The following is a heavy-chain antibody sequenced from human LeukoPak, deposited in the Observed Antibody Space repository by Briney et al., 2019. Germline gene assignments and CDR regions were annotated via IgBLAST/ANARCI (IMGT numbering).Heavy chain of an antibody. V-gene: IGHV1-69*13. CDR2: VIPIFGKP. CDR3: AGDPVQEAAQNWFDP. Sequence: GASVKVSCKASGGTFSSYAISWVRQAPGQGLEWMGGVIPIFGKPNYAPKFQGRVTITADESPNPALLEPRSLGCGDPAGDYFAGDPVQEAAQNWFDPWGQGTLVTVSS. J-gene: IGHJ5*02. D-gene: IGHD6-6*01. CDR1: GGTFSSYA.